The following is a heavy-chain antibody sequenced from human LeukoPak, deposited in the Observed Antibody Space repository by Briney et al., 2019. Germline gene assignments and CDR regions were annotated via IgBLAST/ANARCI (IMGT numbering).Heavy chain of an antibody. CDR2: INHSGST. D-gene: IGHD2-15*01. Sequence: SETLSLTCAVYGGSFSGYYWSWIPQPPGKGLEGMGEINHSGSTNYNPSLKRRVTISVDTSKNQFYLKLSSVTAADTAVYYCARTNGKARYCSGGSCGLGYWGQGTLVSVSS. V-gene: IGHV4-34*01. CDR1: GGSFSGYY. J-gene: IGHJ4*02. CDR3: ARTNGKARYCSGGSCGLGY.